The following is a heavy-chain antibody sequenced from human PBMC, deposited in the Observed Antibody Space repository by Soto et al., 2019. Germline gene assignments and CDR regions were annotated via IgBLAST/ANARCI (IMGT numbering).Heavy chain of an antibody. CDR3: ATQKFRSPPSPMYAMDI. V-gene: IGHV3-30*03. CDR2: ISYDGNEK. D-gene: IGHD2-8*01. CDR1: GFAFSTYG. J-gene: IGHJ6*02. Sequence: PGGSLRLSCAATGFAFSTYGMHWVRQAPGKGREWVAAISYDGNEKYYADSLQGRFTISRDNSKNALYLQVNSLRGEDTAVYYCATQKFRSPPSPMYAMDIWGQGTTVTVSS.